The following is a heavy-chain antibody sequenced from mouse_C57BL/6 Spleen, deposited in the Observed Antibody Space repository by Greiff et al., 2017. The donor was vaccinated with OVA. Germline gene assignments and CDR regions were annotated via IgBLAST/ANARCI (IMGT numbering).Heavy chain of an antibody. Sequence: EVKLQESGPELVKPGASVKIPCKASGYTFTDYNMDWVKQSHGKSLEWIGDINPNNGGTIYNQKFKGKATLTVDKSSSTAYMELRSLTSEDTAVYYCAREDPYYSNHWYFDVWGTGTTVTVSS. CDR3: AREDPYYSNHWYFDV. V-gene: IGHV1-18*01. J-gene: IGHJ1*03. CDR2: INPNNGGT. CDR1: GYTFTDYN. D-gene: IGHD2-5*01.